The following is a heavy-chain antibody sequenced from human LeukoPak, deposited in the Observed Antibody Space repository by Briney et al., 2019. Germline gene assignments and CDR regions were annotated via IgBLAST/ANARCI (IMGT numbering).Heavy chain of an antibody. CDR1: GYTFTSYD. J-gene: IGHJ5*02. D-gene: IGHD2-15*01. CDR3: ARDNRYCNGGYCSNWFDP. Sequence: ASVKVSCKASGYTFTSYDINWVRQATGQGLEWMGWMNPNSGNTGYAQKFQGRVTITRNTSISTAYMELSSLRSEDTAVYYCARDNRYCNGGYCSNWFDPWGQGTLVTVSS. V-gene: IGHV1-8*03. CDR2: MNPNSGNT.